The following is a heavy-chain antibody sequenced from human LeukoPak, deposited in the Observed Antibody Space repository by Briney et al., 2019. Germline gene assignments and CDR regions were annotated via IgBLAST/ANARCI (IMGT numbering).Heavy chain of an antibody. CDR3: ARVRQGGYYYYYGMDV. Sequence: SETLSLTCTVSGGSISSFFWNWIRQPPGKGLEWIGNIYDSGITNYNPSLRSRVIISVDTSMNQFSLKLSSVTAADTAVYYCARVRQGGYYYYYGMDVWGQGATVTVSS. J-gene: IGHJ6*02. V-gene: IGHV4-59*01. CDR2: IYDSGIT. CDR1: GGSISSFF. D-gene: IGHD3-16*01.